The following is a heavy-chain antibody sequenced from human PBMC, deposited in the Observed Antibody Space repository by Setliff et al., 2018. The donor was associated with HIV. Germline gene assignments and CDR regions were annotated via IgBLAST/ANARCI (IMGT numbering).Heavy chain of an antibody. CDR1: GFTFRSYV. D-gene: IGHD3-9*01. Sequence: LRLSCAASGFTFRSYVMHWVRQAPGKGLEWVAKLLYDGSDDFYSDSVKGRFTISRDNSNNTLFLQMNSLRPEDTAVYYCAREDVMTGYSFDYWGQGTLVTVSS. J-gene: IGHJ4*02. CDR2: LLYDGSDD. CDR3: AREDVMTGYSFDY. V-gene: IGHV3-30*03.